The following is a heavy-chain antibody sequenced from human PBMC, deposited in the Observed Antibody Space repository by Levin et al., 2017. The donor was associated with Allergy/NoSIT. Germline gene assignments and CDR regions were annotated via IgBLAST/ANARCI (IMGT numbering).Heavy chain of an antibody. CDR3: ARGEGDLTWFDP. Sequence: PSETLSLTCTVSGGSISSSSYYWGWIRQPPGKGLEWIGSIYYSGSTYYNPSLKSRVTISVDTSKNQFSLKLSSVTAADTAVYYCARGEGDLTWFDPWGQGTLVTVSS. V-gene: IGHV4-39*07. D-gene: IGHD3-16*01. CDR2: IYYSGST. J-gene: IGHJ5*02. CDR1: GGSISSSSYY.